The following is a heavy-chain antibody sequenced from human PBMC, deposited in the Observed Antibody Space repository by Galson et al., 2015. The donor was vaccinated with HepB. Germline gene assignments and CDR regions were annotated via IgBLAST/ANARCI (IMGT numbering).Heavy chain of an antibody. CDR3: ARITMVRGVISFDY. D-gene: IGHD3-10*01. CDR1: GFTFSSYA. Sequence: SLRLSCAASGFTFSSYAVSWVRQAPGKGLEWVSAISGSGGSTYYADSVKGRFTISRDNSKNTLYLQMNSLRAEDTAVYYCARITMVRGVISFDYWGQGTLVTVSS. CDR2: ISGSGGST. V-gene: IGHV3-23*01. J-gene: IGHJ4*02.